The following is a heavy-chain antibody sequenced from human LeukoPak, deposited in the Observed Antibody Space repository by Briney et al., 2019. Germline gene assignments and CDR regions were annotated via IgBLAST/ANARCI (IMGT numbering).Heavy chain of an antibody. V-gene: IGHV4-39*07. CDR1: GGSISSSSYY. J-gene: IGHJ4*02. CDR3: AREWQYQFDY. Sequence: SETLSLTCTVSGGSISSSSYYWGWIRQPPGEGLEWIGSVYHGGITYYTPSLKSRVSISVDTSKNQFSLKVTSVTAADTAVYYCAREWQYQFDYWGQGSLVTVSS. D-gene: IGHD4-11*01. CDR2: VYHGGIT.